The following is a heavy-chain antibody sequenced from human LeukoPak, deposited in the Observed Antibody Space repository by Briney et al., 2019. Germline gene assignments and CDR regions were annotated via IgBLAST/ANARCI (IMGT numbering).Heavy chain of an antibody. D-gene: IGHD5-12*01. CDR2: INPNSGGT. J-gene: IGHJ4*02. CDR1: GYTFTGYY. CDR3: ARAASNGYEFDY. Sequence: GASVKVSCKASGYTFTGYYMHWVRQAPGQGLEWMGWINPNSGGTNYAQKLQGRVTMTRDTSISTAYMERSRLRSDDTAVYYRARAASNGYEFDYWGQGTLVTVSS. V-gene: IGHV1-2*02.